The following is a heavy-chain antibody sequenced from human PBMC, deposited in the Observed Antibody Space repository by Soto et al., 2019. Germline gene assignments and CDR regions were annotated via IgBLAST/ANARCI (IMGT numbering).Heavy chain of an antibody. CDR1: GFSISDHY. J-gene: IGHJ6*02. CDR3: SRPLSTVTTVLDV. D-gene: IGHD4-4*01. Sequence: GGSLRLSCAASGFSISDHYIDWVRQGPGKGLEWVGRTRDKGNSYSTAYAASVKGRFTISRDDSKNSVFLQMNSLTTEDTAVYYCSRPLSTVTTVLDVWGQGTTVTVSS. V-gene: IGHV3-72*01. CDR2: TRDKGNSYST.